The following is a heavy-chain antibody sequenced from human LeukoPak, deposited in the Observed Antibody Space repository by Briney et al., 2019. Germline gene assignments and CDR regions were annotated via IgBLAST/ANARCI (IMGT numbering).Heavy chain of an antibody. CDR1: GFTFSSYA. D-gene: IGHD3-22*01. J-gene: IGHJ4*02. V-gene: IGHV3-23*01. Sequence: PGGSLRLSCAASGFTFSSYAMSWVRQAPGKGLEWVSAISGSGGSTYYADSVKGRFTISRDNSKNTLYLQMNSLRAEDTAVYYCARDMETYYYDSSGIDYWGQGTLVTVSS. CDR3: ARDMETYYYDSSGIDY. CDR2: ISGSGGST.